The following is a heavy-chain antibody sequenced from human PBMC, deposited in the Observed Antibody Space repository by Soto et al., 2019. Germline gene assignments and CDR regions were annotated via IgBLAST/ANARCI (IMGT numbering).Heavy chain of an antibody. CDR2: IYYSGST. D-gene: IGHD6-13*01. V-gene: IGHV4-39*01. CDR1: GGSISSSSYY. CDR3: ARPDNSGAAAGDQNWFDP. J-gene: IGHJ5*02. Sequence: SETLSLTCTVSGGSISSSSYYWGWIRQPPGKGLEWIGSIYYSGSTYYNPSLKSRVTISVDTSKNQFSLKLSSVTAADTAVYYCARPDNSGAAAGDQNWFDPWGQGTLVTVSS.